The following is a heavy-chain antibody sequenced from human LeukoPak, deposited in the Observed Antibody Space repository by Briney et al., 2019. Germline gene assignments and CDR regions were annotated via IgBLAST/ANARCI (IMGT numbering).Heavy chain of an antibody. Sequence: CGMNWVRQAPGKGLEWVSSISSSSSYIYYADSVKGRFTISRDNAKNSLYLQMNSLRAEDTAVFYCATNDYGASDYWGQGTLVTVSS. CDR2: ISSSSSYI. CDR3: ATNDYGASDY. CDR1: CG. D-gene: IGHD4-17*01. J-gene: IGHJ4*02. V-gene: IGHV3-21*01.